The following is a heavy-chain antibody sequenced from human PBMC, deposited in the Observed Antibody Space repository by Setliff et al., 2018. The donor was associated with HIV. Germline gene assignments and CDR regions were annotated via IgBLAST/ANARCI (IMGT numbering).Heavy chain of an antibody. J-gene: IGHJ5*02. D-gene: IGHD3-3*01. CDR3: AREGNFWRVFDP. Sequence: ASVKVSCKASGYTFTNYDINWVRQAPGQGLEWMGWMNPNSGNTGYAQKFQGRVTMTRNTSTSTAYMELSSLRSEDTAVYYCAREGNFWRVFDPWGQGTLVTVSS. CDR1: GYTFTNYD. V-gene: IGHV1-8*02. CDR2: MNPNSGNT.